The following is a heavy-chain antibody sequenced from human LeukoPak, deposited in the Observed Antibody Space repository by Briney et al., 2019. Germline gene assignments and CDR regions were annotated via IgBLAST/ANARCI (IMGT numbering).Heavy chain of an antibody. Sequence: GGSLRLSCAASGFPFSAYWVNWVRQAPGKGLQWVANILASGSPTYYADSVKGRFIIPRDNSKNTVYLQMNSLRVEDTAIYYCAKDLRPDGVDNFDHWGQGILVTVSS. CDR2: ILASGSPT. V-gene: IGHV3-23*01. J-gene: IGHJ4*02. D-gene: IGHD2-8*01. CDR3: AKDLRPDGVDNFDH. CDR1: GFPFSAYW.